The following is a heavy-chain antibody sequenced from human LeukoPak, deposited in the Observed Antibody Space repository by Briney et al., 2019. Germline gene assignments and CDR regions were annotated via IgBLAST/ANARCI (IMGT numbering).Heavy chain of an antibody. J-gene: IGHJ4*02. CDR2: IYYSGST. V-gene: IGHV4-59*08. CDR3: ARRVGTVPQFDY. CDR1: GGSISNYY. Sequence: SETLSLTCTVSGGSISNYYWSWIRQPPGKGLEWIGYIYYSGSTNYNPSLKSRVTISVDTSKNQFSLKLSSVTAADTAVYYCARRVGTVPQFDYWGQGTLVTVSS. D-gene: IGHD4-17*01.